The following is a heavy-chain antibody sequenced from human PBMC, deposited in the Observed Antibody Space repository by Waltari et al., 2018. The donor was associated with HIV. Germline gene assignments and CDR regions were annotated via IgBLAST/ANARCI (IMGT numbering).Heavy chain of an antibody. J-gene: IGHJ4*02. Sequence: QVQLQESGPGLVKPSETLSLTCDVSGGSVSSSSYYLTWLRQPPGNGLEWIGCVYNTGDPNYSPSLKSRVTISVDTSKHQFSLQLDFVTGADTAVYYCAFVAYNTGGGDFWGQGTLVTVSS. CDR2: VYNTGDP. V-gene: IGHV4-61*01. CDR3: AFVAYNTGGGDF. CDR1: GGSVSSSSYY. D-gene: IGHD1-20*01.